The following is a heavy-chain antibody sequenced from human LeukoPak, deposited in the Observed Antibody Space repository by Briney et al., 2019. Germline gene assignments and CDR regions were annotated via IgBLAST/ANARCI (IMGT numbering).Heavy chain of an antibody. V-gene: IGHV4-34*01. J-gene: IGHJ6*04. Sequence: SETLSLTCAVYGGSFSGYYWSWIRQPPGKGLEWIGEINHSGSTNYNPSLKSRVTISVDTSKNQFSLKLSSVTAADTAVYYCAKGRGVRVRGVINYGMDVWGKGTTVTVSS. CDR1: GGSFSGYY. CDR3: AKGRGVRVRGVINYGMDV. D-gene: IGHD3-10*01. CDR2: INHSGST.